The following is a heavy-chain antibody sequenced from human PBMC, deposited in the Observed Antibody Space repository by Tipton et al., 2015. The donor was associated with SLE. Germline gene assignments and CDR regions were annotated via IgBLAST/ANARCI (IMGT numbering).Heavy chain of an antibody. Sequence: TLSLTCAVSGGSISSGSYYWSWIRQPAGTGLEWIGYIYTSGSTNYNPSLKSRVTISVDTSKNQFPLKLSSVTAADTAVYYCAAERSSSWSYFDYWGQGTLVTVSS. CDR3: AAERSSSWSYFDY. D-gene: IGHD6-13*01. CDR2: IYTSGST. V-gene: IGHV4-61*09. J-gene: IGHJ4*02. CDR1: GGSISSGSYY.